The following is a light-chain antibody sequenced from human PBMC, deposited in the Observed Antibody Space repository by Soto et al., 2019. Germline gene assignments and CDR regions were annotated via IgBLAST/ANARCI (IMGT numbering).Light chain of an antibody. V-gene: IGKV2-28*01. CDR1: QSLLHSNGYNY. J-gene: IGKJ1*01. Sequence: DIVMTQSPLSLPVTPGEPASISCRSSQSLLHSNGYNYLDWYLQKPGQSPQLLIYLGSNRASGGXDXXSGSGSGTDFTLKISRVEAEDVGVYYCMQALQTPKTFGQGTKVEIK. CDR2: LGS. CDR3: MQALQTPKT.